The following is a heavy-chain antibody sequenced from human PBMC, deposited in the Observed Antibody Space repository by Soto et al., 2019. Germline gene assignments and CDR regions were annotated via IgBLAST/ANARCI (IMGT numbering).Heavy chain of an antibody. CDR2: IYWDDDK. CDR3: AHRLGYCSSTSCYDSWFDP. CDR1: GFSLSTSGVG. D-gene: IGHD2-2*01. J-gene: IGHJ5*02. Sequence: SGPTLVKPTQTLTLTCTFSGFSLSTSGVGVGWIRQPPGKALEWLALIYWDDDKRYSPSLKSRLTITKDTSKNQVVLTMTNMDPVDTATYYCAHRLGYCSSTSCYDSWFDPWGQGTLVTVSS. V-gene: IGHV2-5*02.